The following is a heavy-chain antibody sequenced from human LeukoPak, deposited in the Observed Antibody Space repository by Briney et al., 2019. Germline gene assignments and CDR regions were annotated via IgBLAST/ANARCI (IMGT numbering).Heavy chain of an antibody. J-gene: IGHJ6*02. CDR1: GFNFDDYT. CDR3: AKAIGPAADYGLDV. Sequence: GGSLRLSCAASGFNFDDYTMHWVRQAPGKGLEWVSLIFWDGSGIDYADSVKGRFTISRDNSKNSLFLQMNSLRNEDTALYYCAKAIGPAADYGLDVWGRGTTVTVSS. CDR2: IFWDGSGI. V-gene: IGHV3-43*01. D-gene: IGHD6-13*01.